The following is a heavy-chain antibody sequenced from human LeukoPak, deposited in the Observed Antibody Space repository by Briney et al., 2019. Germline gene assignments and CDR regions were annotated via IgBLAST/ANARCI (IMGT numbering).Heavy chain of an antibody. J-gene: IGHJ4*02. CDR3: ARGRTFIAAAGHYFDY. V-gene: IGHV1-18*01. CDR1: GYTFTSYG. CDR2: ISAYNGNT. D-gene: IGHD6-13*01. Sequence: ASVKVSCKASGYTFTSYGISWVRQAPGQGLEWMGRISAYNGNTNYAQKLQGRVTMTTDTSTSTAYMELRSLRSDDTAVYYCARGRTFIAAAGHYFDYWGQGTLVTVSS.